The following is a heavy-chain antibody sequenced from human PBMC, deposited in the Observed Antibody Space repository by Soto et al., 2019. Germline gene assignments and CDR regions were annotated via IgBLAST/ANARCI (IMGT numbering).Heavy chain of an antibody. J-gene: IGHJ5*02. Sequence: PXGSLRLSCAASGFTFSSYSMNWVRQAPGKGLEWVSSISSSSSYIYYADSVKGRFTNSRDNAKNSLYLQMNSLRAEDTAVYYCAICRVSGQLVHNWFDPWGQGNMVTVSS. CDR2: ISSSSSYI. D-gene: IGHD6-13*01. CDR3: AICRVSGQLVHNWFDP. V-gene: IGHV3-21*01. CDR1: GFTFSSYS.